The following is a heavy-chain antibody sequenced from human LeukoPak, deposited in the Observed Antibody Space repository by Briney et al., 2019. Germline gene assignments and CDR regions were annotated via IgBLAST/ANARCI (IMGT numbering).Heavy chain of an antibody. CDR2: ISSSGNMI. V-gene: IGHV3-11*04. CDR1: GFTFSDYY. Sequence: GGCLRLSCAAHGFTFSDYYISWIRQTPGKVLEWVSYISSSGNMIYYADSVQGRFTISRDKAKNSLYLQLNSLRAEDTAVYYCARDYGDYLVYYYYMDVWGKGTTVTVSS. CDR3: ARDYGDYLVYYYYMDV. J-gene: IGHJ6*03. D-gene: IGHD4-17*01.